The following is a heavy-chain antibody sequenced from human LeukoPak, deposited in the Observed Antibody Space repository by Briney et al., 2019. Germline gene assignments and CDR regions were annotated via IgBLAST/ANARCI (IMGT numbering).Heavy chain of an antibody. J-gene: IGHJ6*03. CDR3: ARALGDLWTRGSYHYMDV. Sequence: ASVKVSCKSSGYTFSNYYIHWVRQATGQGPEWMGWMNPNTGDTGHAQRFQGRVKFTRNTSISTGYMELSSLRSEDTATYYCARALGDLWTRGSYHYMDVWGKGTIVTVS. CDR2: MNPNTGDT. V-gene: IGHV1-8*03. D-gene: IGHD5-12*01. CDR1: GYTFSNYY.